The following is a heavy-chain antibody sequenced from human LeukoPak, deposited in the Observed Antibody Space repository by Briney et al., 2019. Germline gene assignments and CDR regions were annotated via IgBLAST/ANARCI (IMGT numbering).Heavy chain of an antibody. Sequence: GASVKVSCKASGGTFSSYAISWVRQAPGQGLEWMGGIIPIFGTANYAQKFQGRVTITADKSTSTAYMELSSLRSEDTAVYYCARDQQWLGQYYYYMDVWGKGTTVTVSS. CDR3: ARDQQWLGQYYYYMDV. D-gene: IGHD6-19*01. CDR2: IIPIFGTA. J-gene: IGHJ6*03. CDR1: GGTFSSYA. V-gene: IGHV1-69*06.